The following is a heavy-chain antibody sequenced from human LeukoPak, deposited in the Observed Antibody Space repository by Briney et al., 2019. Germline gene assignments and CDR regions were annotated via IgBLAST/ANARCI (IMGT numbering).Heavy chain of an antibody. J-gene: IGHJ4*02. V-gene: IGHV4-59*13. CDR1: GGPISSYT. CDR2: VSYSGST. CDR3: ARGKRYFDY. Sequence: SDTLSLPCTVSGGPISSYTGLCLRQPPGKGLEWIGYVSYSGSTNYNTSLKSRVTMSVDTSKNRFSLTLSSVTAADTAVYYCARGKRYFDYWGQGTLVTVSS.